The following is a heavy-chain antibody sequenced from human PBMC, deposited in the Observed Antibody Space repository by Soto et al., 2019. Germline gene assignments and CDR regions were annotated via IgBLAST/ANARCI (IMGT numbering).Heavy chain of an antibody. V-gene: IGHV3-30*18. Sequence: GGSLRLSCAASGFTFSSYGMHWVRQAPGKGLEWVAVISYDGSNKYYADSVKGRFTISRDNSKNTLYLQMNSLRAEDTAVYYCAKDQRYAMDTRYYYYGMDVWGQGTTVTVSS. CDR2: ISYDGSNK. CDR3: AKDQRYAMDTRYYYYGMDV. D-gene: IGHD5-18*01. J-gene: IGHJ6*02. CDR1: GFTFSSYG.